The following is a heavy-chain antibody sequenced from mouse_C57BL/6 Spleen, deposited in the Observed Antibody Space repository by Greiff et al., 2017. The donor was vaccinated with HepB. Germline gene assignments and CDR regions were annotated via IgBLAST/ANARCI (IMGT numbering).Heavy chain of an antibody. D-gene: IGHD2-4*01. CDR1: GYAFTNYL. CDR3: ARGRYDYSAWFAY. CDR2: INPGSGGT. Sequence: QVQLQQSGAELVRPGTSVKVSCKASGYAFTNYLIEWVKQRPGQGLEWIGVINPGSGGTNYNEKFKGKATLTADKSSSTAYMQLSSLTSEDSAVYFCARGRYDYSAWFAYWGQGTLVTVSA. V-gene: IGHV1-54*01. J-gene: IGHJ3*01.